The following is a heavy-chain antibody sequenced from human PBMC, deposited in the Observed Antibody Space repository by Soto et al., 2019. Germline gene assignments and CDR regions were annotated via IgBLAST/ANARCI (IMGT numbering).Heavy chain of an antibody. CDR2: IIPIFGTA. CDR1: GGTFSSYA. D-gene: IGHD5-12*01. Sequence: QVQLVQSGAEVKKPGSSVKVSCKASGGTFSSYAISWVRQAPGQGLEWMGGIIPIFGTANYAQKFQGRVTITEDESRSTAYMELSSLRSEDTAVYYCARGGLRWLQFQHFDYWGQGTLVTVSS. CDR3: ARGGLRWLQFQHFDY. V-gene: IGHV1-69*12. J-gene: IGHJ4*02.